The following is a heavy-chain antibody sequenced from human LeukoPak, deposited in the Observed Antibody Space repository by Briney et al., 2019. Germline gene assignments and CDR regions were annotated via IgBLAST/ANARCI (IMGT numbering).Heavy chain of an antibody. CDR2: ISWNSGSI. V-gene: IGHV3-9*01. Sequence: GGSLRLSCAASGFTVSTNHITWVRQAPGKGLEWVSGISWNSGSIGYADSVKGRFTISRDNAKNSLYLQMNSLRAEDTALYYCAKGYVAAAKYGMDVWGQGTTVTVSS. CDR1: GFTVSTNH. D-gene: IGHD6-13*01. CDR3: AKGYVAAAKYGMDV. J-gene: IGHJ6*02.